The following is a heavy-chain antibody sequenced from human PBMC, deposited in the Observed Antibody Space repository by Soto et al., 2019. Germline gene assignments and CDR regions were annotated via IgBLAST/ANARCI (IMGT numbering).Heavy chain of an antibody. CDR2: IYYYGST. CDR3: ASQDSSNWYDWFDP. V-gene: IGHV4-39*01. CDR1: CGSISSRSYY. J-gene: IGHJ5*02. D-gene: IGHD6-13*01. Sequence: NPSETLSLTCTVSCGSISSRSYYWGWIRQPPGKGLEWIGTIYYYGSTYYNPSLKSRVTVSVDTSKNQFSLKLSSVTAADTAVYYCASQDSSNWYDWFDPWGQGTLVTVSS.